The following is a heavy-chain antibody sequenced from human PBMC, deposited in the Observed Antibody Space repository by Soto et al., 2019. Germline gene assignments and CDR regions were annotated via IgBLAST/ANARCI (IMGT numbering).Heavy chain of an antibody. D-gene: IGHD3-9*01. Sequence: VGSLRLSCVASGFNLSHPWMTWVRQAAGKGLEWVGRIKSKTDGGTADYAAPVKGRATISRDDSKNTVYLQMNSLKTEDTAVYYCTTGIYYDILTGYHNVAYWGQGALVTAPQ. J-gene: IGHJ4*02. CDR3: TTGIYYDILTGYHNVAY. V-gene: IGHV3-15*01. CDR2: IKSKTDGGTA. CDR1: GFNLSHPW.